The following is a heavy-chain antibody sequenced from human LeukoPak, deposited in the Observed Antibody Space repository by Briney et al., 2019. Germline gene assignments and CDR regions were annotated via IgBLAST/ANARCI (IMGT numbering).Heavy chain of an antibody. V-gene: IGHV4-4*07. CDR3: ARAYAVAAPFDY. J-gene: IGHJ4*02. D-gene: IGHD6-19*01. CDR1: GGSISSYY. CDR2: IYTGGST. Sequence: SETLSLTCTVSGGSISSYYWSWIRQPAGKGLEWLGHIYTGGSTNYNPSLKSRVTMSVDTSKNQFSLKLSSVTAADTAVYYCARAYAVAAPFDYWGQGTLVTVSS.